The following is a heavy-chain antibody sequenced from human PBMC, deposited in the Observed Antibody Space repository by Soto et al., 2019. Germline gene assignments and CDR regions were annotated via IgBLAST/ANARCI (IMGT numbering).Heavy chain of an antibody. CDR2: INPNSGGT. CDR1: GYTFTGYY. J-gene: IGHJ4*02. CDR3: ARSSEYYYGSGSYYPFDY. D-gene: IGHD3-10*01. V-gene: IGHV1-2*04. Sequence: GASVKVSCKASGYTFTGYYMHWVRQAPGQGLEWMGWINPNSGGTNYAQKFQGWVTMTRDTSISTAYMELSRLRSDDTAVYYCARSSEYYYGSGSYYPFDYWGQGTLVTVSS.